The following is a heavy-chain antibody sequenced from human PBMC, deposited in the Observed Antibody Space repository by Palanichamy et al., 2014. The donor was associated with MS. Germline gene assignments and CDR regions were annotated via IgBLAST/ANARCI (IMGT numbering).Heavy chain of an antibody. Sequence: QVQLQESGPGLVKPSETLSLTCTVSGGSISSYYWSWIRQPPGKGLERIGYIYSSGTTNYNPSLKSRVTMSVDTSKNQISLNLSSVTAADTAVYYCARVTGYSSGVFDYWGHGTLVTVSS. CDR3: ARVTGYSSGVFDY. D-gene: IGHD6-19*01. CDR2: IYSSGTT. V-gene: IGHV4-59*01. J-gene: IGHJ4*01. CDR1: GGSISSYY.